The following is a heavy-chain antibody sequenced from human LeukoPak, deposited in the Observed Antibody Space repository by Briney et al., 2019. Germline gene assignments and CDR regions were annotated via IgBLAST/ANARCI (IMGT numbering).Heavy chain of an antibody. CDR3: AKDRWNYYDSSGYYYYDY. D-gene: IGHD3-22*01. CDR1: GFTFSSYV. V-gene: IGHV3-23*01. CDR2: ISGSGGST. Sequence: GGSLRLSCAASGFTFSSYVMSWVRQAPGKGLEWVSAISGSGGSTYYADSVKGRFTISRDNSKNTLYLQMNSLRAEDTAVYYCAKDRWNYYDSSGYYYYDYWGQGTLVTVSS. J-gene: IGHJ4*02.